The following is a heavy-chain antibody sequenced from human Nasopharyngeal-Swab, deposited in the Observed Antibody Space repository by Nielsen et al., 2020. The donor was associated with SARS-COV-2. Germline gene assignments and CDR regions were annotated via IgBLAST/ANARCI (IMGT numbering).Heavy chain of an antibody. D-gene: IGHD3-22*01. V-gene: IGHV3-23*01. CDR2: ISGSGGST. J-gene: IGHJ4*02. Sequence: GGSLRLSCAASGFTFSSYAMSWVRQAPGKGLEWVSAISGSGGSTYYADSVKGRFTISRDNSKNTLYLQMNSLRAEDTAVYYCARATRDSSGYYFDYWGQGTLVTVSS. CDR1: GFTFSSYA. CDR3: ARATRDSSGYYFDY.